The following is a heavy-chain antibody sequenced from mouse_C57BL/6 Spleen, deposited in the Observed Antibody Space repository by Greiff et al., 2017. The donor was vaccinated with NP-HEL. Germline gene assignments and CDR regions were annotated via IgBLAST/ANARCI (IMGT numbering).Heavy chain of an antibody. Sequence: VQLQQSGAELVRPGASVKLSCTASGFNIKDYYMHWVKQRPEQGLEWIGRIDPEDGDTEYAPKFQGKATMTADTSSNTAYLQLSSLTSEDTAVYYCTLYYYGSSGFGYWGQGTTLTVSS. V-gene: IGHV14-1*01. D-gene: IGHD1-1*01. J-gene: IGHJ2*01. CDR2: IDPEDGDT. CDR3: TLYYYGSSGFGY. CDR1: GFNIKDYY.